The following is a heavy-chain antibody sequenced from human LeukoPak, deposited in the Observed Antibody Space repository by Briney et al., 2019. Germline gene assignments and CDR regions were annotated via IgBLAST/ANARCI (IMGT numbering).Heavy chain of an antibody. CDR2: IYYSGST. Sequence: PSETLSLTCTVSGGSISSYYRSWIRQPPGKGLEWIGYIYYSGSTNYNPSLKSRVTISVDTSKNQFSLKLSSVTAADTAVYYCARGAPTGYWGQGTLVTVSS. CDR1: GGSISSYY. CDR3: ARGAPTGY. J-gene: IGHJ4*02. V-gene: IGHV4-59*01.